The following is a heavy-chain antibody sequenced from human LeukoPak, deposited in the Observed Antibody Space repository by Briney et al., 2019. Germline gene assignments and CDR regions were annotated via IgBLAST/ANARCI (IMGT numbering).Heavy chain of an antibody. V-gene: IGHV4-4*07. CDR3: ARNSYCSGDCYSEDY. Sequence: PSETLSLTCTVSGGSISSYYWSWIRQPAGKGLEWIGRIYTSGSTNYNPSLKSRVTMSVDTSKNQFSLKLSSVTAADTAVYYCARNSYCSGDCYSEDYWGLGTLVTVSS. CDR1: GGSISSYY. CDR2: IYTSGST. J-gene: IGHJ4*02. D-gene: IGHD2-21*02.